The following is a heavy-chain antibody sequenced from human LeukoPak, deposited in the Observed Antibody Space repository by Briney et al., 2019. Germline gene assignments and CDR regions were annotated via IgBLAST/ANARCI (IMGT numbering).Heavy chain of an antibody. CDR1: GYTFSTCD. D-gene: IGHD3-10*01. J-gene: IGHJ3*02. CDR2: ISAYDGNT. V-gene: IGHV1-18*01. CDR3: ARAGGNYHGSGSYAFDI. Sequence: ASVKVSCKASGYTFSTCDITWVRQAPGQALEWMGWISAYDGNTEYAQKLQGRVTMTTDTSTSTAYMELRSLRSDDTAVYYCARAGGNYHGSGSYAFDIWGQGTMVTVSS.